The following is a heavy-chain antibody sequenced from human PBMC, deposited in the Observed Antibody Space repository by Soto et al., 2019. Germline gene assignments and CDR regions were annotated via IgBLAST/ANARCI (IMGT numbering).Heavy chain of an antibody. V-gene: IGHV4-59*01. Sequence: SETLSLTCTVSGGSISSYYWSWIRQPPGKGLEWIGYIYYSGSTNYNPSLKSRVTISVDTSKNQFSLKLSSVTAADTAVYYCARSGIGGYSGYEDYRGQGTLVTVSS. CDR3: ARSGIGGYSGYEDY. CDR1: GGSISSYY. D-gene: IGHD5-12*01. CDR2: IYYSGST. J-gene: IGHJ4*02.